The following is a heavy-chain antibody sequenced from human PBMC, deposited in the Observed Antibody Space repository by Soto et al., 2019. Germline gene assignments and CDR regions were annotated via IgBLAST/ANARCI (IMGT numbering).Heavy chain of an antibody. CDR1: GDSISSGDWC. CDR2: IYYSGST. Sequence: TSETLSLTCAVSGDSISSGDWCWSWVRQFPGKGLEWIGYIYYSGSTNYNPSLKSRVTISVDTSKNQFSLKLSSVTAADTAVYYCARGDSSGWFDYWGQGTLVSVSS. J-gene: IGHJ4*02. CDR3: ARGDSSGWFDY. V-gene: IGHV4-61*08. D-gene: IGHD6-19*01.